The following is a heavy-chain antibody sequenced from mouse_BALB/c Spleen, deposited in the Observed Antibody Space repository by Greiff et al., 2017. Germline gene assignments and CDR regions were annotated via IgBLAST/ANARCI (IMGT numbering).Heavy chain of an antibody. CDR2: ISDGGSYT. V-gene: IGHV5-4*02. D-gene: IGHD3-1*01. J-gene: IGHJ3*01. CDR3: ARDQLGLAWFAY. CDR1: GFTFSDYY. Sequence: EVHLVESGGGLVKPGGSLKLSCAASGFTFSDYYMYWVRQTPEKRLEWVATISDGGSYTYYPDSVKGRFTISRDNAKNNLYLQMSSLKSEDTAMYYCARDQLGLAWFAYWGQGTLVTVSA.